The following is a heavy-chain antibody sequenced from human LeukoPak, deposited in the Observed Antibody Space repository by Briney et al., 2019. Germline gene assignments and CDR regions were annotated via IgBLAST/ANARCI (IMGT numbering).Heavy chain of an antibody. CDR2: ISGDGGTT. CDR3: TKDTGGRRGLFDY. Sequence: GGSLRLSCAASGLTFDDYAMHWVRQAPGKGLEWVSLISGDGGTTYYADSVKGRFTISRDNSKNSLYLQMTSLRPEDTALYYCTKDTGGRRGLFDYWGQGALVTVSS. J-gene: IGHJ4*02. V-gene: IGHV3-43*02. D-gene: IGHD3-16*01. CDR1: GLTFDDYA.